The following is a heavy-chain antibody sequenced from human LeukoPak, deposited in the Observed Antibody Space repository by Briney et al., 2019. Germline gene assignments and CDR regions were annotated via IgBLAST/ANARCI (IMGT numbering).Heavy chain of an antibody. CDR3: AKALGYYDSIAAFDI. J-gene: IGHJ3*02. CDR2: ISGSGGST. D-gene: IGHD3-22*01. Sequence: GGSLRLSCAVSGFTFSSYSMNWVRQAPGKGLEWVSAISGSGGSTYYADSVKGRFTISRDNSKNTLYLQMNSLRAEDTAVYYCAKALGYYDSIAAFDIWGQGTMVTVSS. V-gene: IGHV3-23*01. CDR1: GFTFSSYS.